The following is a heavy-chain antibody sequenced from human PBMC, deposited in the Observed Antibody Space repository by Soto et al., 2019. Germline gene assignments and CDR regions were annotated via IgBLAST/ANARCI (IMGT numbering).Heavy chain of an antibody. D-gene: IGHD4-17*01. CDR3: AREDYGDHAVVRYYYGMDV. J-gene: IGHJ6*02. V-gene: IGHV4-34*12. Sequence: SETLSLTCAVYGGSFSGYYWSWIRQPPGKGLEWIGEVIHSGSTNYNPSLKSRVTISVDTSKNQFSLRLSSVTAADTAVYYCAREDYGDHAVVRYYYGMDVWGQGTTVTVSS. CDR1: GGSFSGYY. CDR2: VIHSGST.